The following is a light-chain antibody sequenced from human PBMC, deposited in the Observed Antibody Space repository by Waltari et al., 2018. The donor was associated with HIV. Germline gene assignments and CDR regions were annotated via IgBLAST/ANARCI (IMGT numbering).Light chain of an antibody. CDR3: ASWDDNLRHWV. J-gene: IGLJ3*02. Sequence: QPKMTQAPSASKTPGQRITMSCSGSKSNSGNNFIYWYQQITGAAPRLVMDRNDRRPAGVPDRFSGTKSGTSAFLAITDLRLDDEATYVCASWDDNLRHWVFGGGTKLTVL. CDR2: RND. CDR1: KSNSGNNF. V-gene: IGLV1-47*01.